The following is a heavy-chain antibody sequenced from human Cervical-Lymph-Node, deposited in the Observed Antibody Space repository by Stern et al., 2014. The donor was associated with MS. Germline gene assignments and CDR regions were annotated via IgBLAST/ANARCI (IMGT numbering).Heavy chain of an antibody. CDR2: IIPMFGTA. D-gene: IGHD3-10*01. CDR3: ASSVGELTPEAV. Sequence: VKLVESGAEVKKPGSSVRVSCKASGGTFSSYAISWVRQAPGPGLEWMGGIIPMFGTANYAQKFQGRVTITADDSTTTAYMEVSSLRSEDTAVYYCASSVGELTPEAVWGQGTTVTVFS. CDR1: GGTFSSYA. J-gene: IGHJ6*02. V-gene: IGHV1-69*01.